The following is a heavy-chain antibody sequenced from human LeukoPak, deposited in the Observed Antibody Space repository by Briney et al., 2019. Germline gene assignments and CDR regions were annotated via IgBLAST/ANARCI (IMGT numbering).Heavy chain of an antibody. CDR1: AYNFANYW. Sequence: GESLKISCKGPAYNFANYWISWVRQMPGKGLEWMGRIDPSDSYTDYSPSFQGHVTLSVDKSNNTAYLQWSGLKASDTATCYCARDQSGGSTFWYFDLWGRGTLVTVSS. V-gene: IGHV5-10-1*01. CDR3: ARDQSGGSTFWYFDL. CDR2: IDPSDSYT. D-gene: IGHD4-23*01. J-gene: IGHJ2*01.